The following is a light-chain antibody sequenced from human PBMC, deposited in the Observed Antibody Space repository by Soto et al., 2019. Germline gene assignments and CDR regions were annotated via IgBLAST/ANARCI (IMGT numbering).Light chain of an antibody. J-gene: IGKJ1*01. CDR2: GAS. V-gene: IGKV3-20*01. CDR3: QQYGSSPWT. Sequence: ETVLTQSPGTLSLSPGERATLSCRASQTIRSNYLAWYRQTPGQAPRLLIYGASNSAAVIADSFSGSGAGTDFTLIISRLAPEYFALYYCQQYGSSPWTFGQGTKVEIK. CDR1: QTIRSNY.